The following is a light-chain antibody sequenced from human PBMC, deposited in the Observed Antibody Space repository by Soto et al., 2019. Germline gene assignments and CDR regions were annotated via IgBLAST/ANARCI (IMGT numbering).Light chain of an antibody. Sequence: EIVLTQSPATLSLSPGERATLSCRASQSINSYLAWYQQKPGQAPSLLIYYAANRASAIPARFSGSGSGTDLLLTISSLEPEDLAVYYCQQSSNWPPITFGQGTRLE. V-gene: IGKV3-11*01. CDR1: QSINSY. CDR2: YAA. J-gene: IGKJ5*01. CDR3: QQSSNWPPIT.